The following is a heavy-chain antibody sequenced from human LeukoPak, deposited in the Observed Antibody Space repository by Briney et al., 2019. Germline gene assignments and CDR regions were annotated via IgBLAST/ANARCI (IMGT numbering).Heavy chain of an antibody. D-gene: IGHD3-16*01. CDR2: IYSGGST. J-gene: IGHJ5*02. CDR1: EFSVGSNY. CDR3: ARDNWGGSYP. V-gene: IGHV3-66*01. Sequence: PGGSLRLSCAASEFSVGSNYMTWVRQAPGKGLEWVSLIYSGGSTYYADSVKGRFTISRDNSKNTLYLQMNSLRAEDTTVYYCARDNWGGSYPWGQGTLVTVSS.